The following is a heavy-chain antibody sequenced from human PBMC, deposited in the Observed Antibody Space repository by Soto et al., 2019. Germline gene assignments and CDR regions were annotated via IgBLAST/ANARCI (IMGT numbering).Heavy chain of an antibody. CDR3: AKGQHYDFWSGYYSCYFDY. Sequence: GGSLRLSCAVSGFTVSSNDMSWVRQAPGKGLDWVTIIYSGGNTYYADSVKGRFTISRDTSKNTVYLQMNSLRTEDTAVYYCAKGQHYDFWSGYYSCYFDYWGQGTLVTVSS. CDR1: GFTVSSND. D-gene: IGHD3-3*01. CDR2: IYSGGNT. V-gene: IGHV3-66*01. J-gene: IGHJ4*02.